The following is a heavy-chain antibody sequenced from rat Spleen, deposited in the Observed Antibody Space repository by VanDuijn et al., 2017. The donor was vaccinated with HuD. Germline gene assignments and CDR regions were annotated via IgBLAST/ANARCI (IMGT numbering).Heavy chain of an antibody. J-gene: IGHJ2*01. V-gene: IGHV2-1*01. CDR3: ARQLYYGYNHFDY. D-gene: IGHD1-9*01. CDR2: IWGDGST. Sequence: QVQLKESGPGLVQPSQTLSLTCTVSGFSLISHSVHWVRQPPGKGLEWMGGIWGDGSTDYNSAFKSRLSFSRDTSKSQIFLKMNSLQTDDTAKYFCARQLYYGYNHFDYWGQGLMVTVSS. CDR1: GFSLISHS.